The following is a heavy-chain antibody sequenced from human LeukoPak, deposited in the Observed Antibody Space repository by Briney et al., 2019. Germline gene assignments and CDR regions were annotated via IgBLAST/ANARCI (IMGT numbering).Heavy chain of an antibody. Sequence: APVKASDSPAGYPFYNFGRTGVRQSPGQGLEWMGWISAYNGNTHYAQKFRGRLTMTTDTSTTTAYLELRSLKSDDTAVYYCARERLGGDLTGQIYYWGQGTLVTVSS. D-gene: IGHD2-21*02. CDR3: ARERLGGDLTGQIYY. V-gene: IGHV1-18*01. CDR2: ISAYNGNT. CDR1: GYPFYNFG. J-gene: IGHJ4*02.